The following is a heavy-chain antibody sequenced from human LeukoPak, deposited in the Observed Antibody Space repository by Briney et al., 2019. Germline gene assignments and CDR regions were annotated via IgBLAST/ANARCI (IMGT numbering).Heavy chain of an antibody. V-gene: IGHV4-34*01. CDR2: INHSGST. CDR3: TTTSITIFAVVPLKYYFDY. CDR1: GGSFSGYY. Sequence: SETLSLTCAVYGGSFSGYYWSWIRQPPGKGLEWIGEINHSGSTNYNPSLKSRVTISVDTSKNQFSLKLSSVTAADTAVYYCTTTSITIFAVVPLKYYFDYRGQGTLVTASS. D-gene: IGHD3-3*01. J-gene: IGHJ4*02.